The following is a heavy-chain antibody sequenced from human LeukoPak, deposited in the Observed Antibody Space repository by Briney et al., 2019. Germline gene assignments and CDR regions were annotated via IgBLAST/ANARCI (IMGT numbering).Heavy chain of an antibody. J-gene: IGHJ4*02. CDR3: AKSPYYYGSGSYFTGPYYFDY. D-gene: IGHD3-10*01. CDR1: AFTFSSYA. Sequence: GGSLRLSCAASAFTFSSYAMSWVRQAPGKGLEWVSTIGRSGDDTYYADSVKGRFTISRDNSKNTLYLQMNSLRVEDTAVYYCAKSPYYYGSGSYFTGPYYFDYWGQGTLVTVSS. CDR2: IGRSGDDT. V-gene: IGHV3-23*01.